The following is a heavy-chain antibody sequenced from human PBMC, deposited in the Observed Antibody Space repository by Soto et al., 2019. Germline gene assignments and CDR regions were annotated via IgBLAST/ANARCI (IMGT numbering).Heavy chain of an antibody. CDR2: INPSGGST. V-gene: IGHV1-46*01. CDR3: ARGTYYYDSSGYYLDY. Sequence: ASVKVSCKASGYTFTSYYMHWVRQAPGQELEWMGIINPSGGSTSYAQKFQGRVTMTRDTSTSTVYMELSSLRSEDTAVYYCARGTYYYDSSGYYLDYWGQGTLVTVSS. J-gene: IGHJ4*02. D-gene: IGHD3-22*01. CDR1: GYTFTSYY.